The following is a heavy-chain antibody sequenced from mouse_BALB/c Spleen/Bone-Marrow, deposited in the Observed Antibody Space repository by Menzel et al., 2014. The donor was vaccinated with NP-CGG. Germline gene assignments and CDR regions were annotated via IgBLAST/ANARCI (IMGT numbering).Heavy chain of an antibody. CDR2: INPSTGYT. J-gene: IGHJ4*01. CDR1: GYTFTRYW. CDR3: ARGDYYGKGGAMDY. Sequence: QVQLKHSGAELAKPGASVKMSCKASGYTFTRYWIHWVKPGPGQGLEWIGYINPSTGYTEYNQKFKDKATLTADKSSSTAYMQLSSLTSEDSAVYYCARGDYYGKGGAMDYWGQGTSVTVSS. V-gene: IGHV1-7*01. D-gene: IGHD1-1*01.